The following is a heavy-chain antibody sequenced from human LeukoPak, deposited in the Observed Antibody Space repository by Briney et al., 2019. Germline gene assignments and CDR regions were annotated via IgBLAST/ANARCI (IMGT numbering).Heavy chain of an antibody. CDR3: ARGYNWNANYFDY. V-gene: IGHV3-48*04. Sequence: GGSLRLSCAASGFTFSNAWMNWVRQAPGKGLEWVSYISSSGSTIYYADSVKGRFTISRDNAKNSLYLQMNSLRAEDTAVYYCARGYNWNANYFDYWGQGTLVTVSS. CDR1: GFTFSNAW. CDR2: ISSSGSTI. J-gene: IGHJ4*02. D-gene: IGHD1-20*01.